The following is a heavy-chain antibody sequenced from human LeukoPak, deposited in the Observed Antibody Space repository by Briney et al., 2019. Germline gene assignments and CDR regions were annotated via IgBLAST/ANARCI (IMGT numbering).Heavy chain of an antibody. D-gene: IGHD1-26*01. J-gene: IGHJ4*02. CDR3: ARDRGNQYDVYDY. Sequence: SETLSLTCTVSGGSISNYYWGWIRQPAGKGLEWIGRIYSSGNTNYNPSLKSRVTMSADMSTNQFSLRLSSVTAADTAVYYCARDRGNQYDVYDYWGQGTLVTVSS. CDR1: GGSISNYY. V-gene: IGHV4-4*07. CDR2: IYSSGNT.